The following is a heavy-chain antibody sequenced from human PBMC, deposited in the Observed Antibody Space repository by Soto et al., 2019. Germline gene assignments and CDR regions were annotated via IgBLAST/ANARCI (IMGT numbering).Heavy chain of an antibody. D-gene: IGHD2-15*01. CDR1: GFTVSSHY. V-gene: IGHV3-66*04. Sequence: EVQVVESGGGLVQPGGSLRLSCAASGFTVSSHYMTWVRQAPGKGLEWVSVIYSGGSTYYADSVKGRFTISRDNSKNTLYLRMNSLRAEDTAVYYCASQVMVYYYNYGLDVWGQGTTVIVSS. J-gene: IGHJ6*02. CDR3: ASQVMVYYYNYGLDV. CDR2: IYSGGST.